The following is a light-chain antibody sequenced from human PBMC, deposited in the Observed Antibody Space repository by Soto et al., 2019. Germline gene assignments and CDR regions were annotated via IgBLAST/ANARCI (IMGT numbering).Light chain of an antibody. CDR3: QQYIDWPLT. V-gene: IGKV3-15*01. J-gene: IGKJ5*01. CDR1: QSINSH. Sequence: EIVMTQSPATLSVSPGESVTLSCRASQSINSHLVWYQQKPGQAPRLLIYGPSTRATGVPARFSGSGSGTEFALTISSLQSEDFAIYYCQQYIDWPLTFGQGTRLEIK. CDR2: GPS.